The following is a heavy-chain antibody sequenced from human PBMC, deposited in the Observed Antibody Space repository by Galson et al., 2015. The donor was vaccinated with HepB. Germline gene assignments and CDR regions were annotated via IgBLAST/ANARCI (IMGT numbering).Heavy chain of an antibody. CDR3: ATELVGATSFDY. V-gene: IGHV1-24*01. CDR2: FDPEDGET. Sequence: SVKVSCKVSGYTLTELSMHWVRQAPGKGLEWMGGFDPEDGETIYAQEFQGRVTMTEDTSTDTAYMELSSLRSEDTAVYYCATELVGATSFDYWGQGTLVTVSS. CDR1: GYTLTELS. D-gene: IGHD1-26*01. J-gene: IGHJ4*02.